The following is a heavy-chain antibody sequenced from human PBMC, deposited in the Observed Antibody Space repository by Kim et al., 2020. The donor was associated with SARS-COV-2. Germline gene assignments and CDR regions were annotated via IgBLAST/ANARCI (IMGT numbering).Heavy chain of an antibody. J-gene: IGHJ5*02. Sequence: ASVKVSCEAFGYSFSIFAMHWVRQAPGQGLEWMGRISGDSGNTKYSQKFQGRVTITRDTSTNTSFMELNSLTSEDTAIYFCARATVIRGPFDPWGQGTLVTVSS. D-gene: IGHD3-10*01. V-gene: IGHV1-3*01. CDR1: GYSFSIFA. CDR2: ISGDSGNT. CDR3: ARATVIRGPFDP.